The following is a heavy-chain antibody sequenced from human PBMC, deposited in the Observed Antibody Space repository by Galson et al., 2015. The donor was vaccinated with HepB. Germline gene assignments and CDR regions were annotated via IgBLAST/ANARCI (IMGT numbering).Heavy chain of an antibody. CDR3: ARAKTASAAQGY. V-gene: IGHV3-21*01. Sequence: SLRLSCAASGFTFSSYSMNWVRQAPGKGLEWVSSISSSSSYIYCADSVKGRFTISRDNAKNSLYLQMNSLRAEDTAVYYCARAKTASAAQGYWGQGTLVTVSS. CDR1: GFTFSSYS. J-gene: IGHJ4*02. CDR2: ISSSSSYI. D-gene: IGHD2-21*02.